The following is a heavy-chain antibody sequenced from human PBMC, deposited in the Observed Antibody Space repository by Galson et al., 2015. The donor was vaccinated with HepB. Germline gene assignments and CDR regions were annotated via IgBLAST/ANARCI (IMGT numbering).Heavy chain of an antibody. V-gene: IGHV3-30-3*01. D-gene: IGHD5-18*01. CDR3: ARGTMRDSYGPRGY. CDR1: GFTFSSYA. Sequence: SLRLSCAASGFTFSSYAMHWVRQAPGKGLEWVAVISYDGSNKYYADSVKGRFTISRDNSKNTLYLQMNSLRAEDTAVYYCARGTMRDSYGPRGYWGQGTLVTVSS. J-gene: IGHJ4*02. CDR2: ISYDGSNK.